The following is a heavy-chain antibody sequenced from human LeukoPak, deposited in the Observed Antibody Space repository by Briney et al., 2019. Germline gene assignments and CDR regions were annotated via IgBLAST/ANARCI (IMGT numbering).Heavy chain of an antibody. CDR3: ARDSLTPHSSSWYGDWFDP. V-gene: IGHV4-39*07. J-gene: IGHJ5*02. D-gene: IGHD6-13*01. CDR1: GGSISTSSYY. Sequence: PSETLSLTCTVSGGSISTSSYYWGWVRQPPGKGLEWIGSIYYSGSTYYNPSLKSRVTISVDTSKNQFSLRLSSVTAADTAVYYCARDSLTPHSSSWYGDWFDPWGQGTLVTVSS. CDR2: IYYSGST.